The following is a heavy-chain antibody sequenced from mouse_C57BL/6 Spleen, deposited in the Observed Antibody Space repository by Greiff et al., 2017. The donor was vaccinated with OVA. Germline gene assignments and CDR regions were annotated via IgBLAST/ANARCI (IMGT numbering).Heavy chain of an antibody. D-gene: IGHD1-1*01. CDR1: GYTFTSYG. V-gene: IGHV1-81*01. CDR3: AREAITTVVEDFDY. Sequence: QVQLQQSGAELARPGASVKLSCKASGYTFTSYGISWVKQRTGQGLEWIGEIYPRSGNTYYNEKFKGKATLTADKSSSTAYMELRSLTSEDSAVYFCAREAITTVVEDFDYWGQGTTLTVSS. J-gene: IGHJ2*01. CDR2: IYPRSGNT.